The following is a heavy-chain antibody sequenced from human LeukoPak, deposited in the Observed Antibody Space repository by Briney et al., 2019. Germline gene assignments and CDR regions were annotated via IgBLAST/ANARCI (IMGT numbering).Heavy chain of an antibody. Sequence: SETLSLTCTVSGGSITSSSYYWGWIRQPPGKALEWIGYIYYTGSAYYSPSLEGRVRISVDTSKNQFSVKLNSVTAADTAVYYCARSQNYYGSGDYWSLGTLVTVSS. V-gene: IGHV4-39*07. CDR3: ARSQNYYGSGDY. CDR2: IYYTGSA. D-gene: IGHD3-10*01. J-gene: IGHJ4*02. CDR1: GGSITSSSYY.